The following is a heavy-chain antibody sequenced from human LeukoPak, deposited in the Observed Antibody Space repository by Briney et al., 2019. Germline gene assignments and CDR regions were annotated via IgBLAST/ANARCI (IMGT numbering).Heavy chain of an antibody. CDR2: IKPDGSEK. CDR3: ARGSSGIAVRGLAWAWFDP. Sequence: GGSLRLSCAASGFTFSSYWMSGVRQAPGKGLECVANIKPDGSEKYYVDSVKGRFTISRDNAKNSLYLYMNSLRAEDTAVYYCARGSSGIAVRGLAWAWFDPWGQGTLVTVSS. V-gene: IGHV3-7*05. D-gene: IGHD3-10*01. J-gene: IGHJ5*02. CDR1: GFTFSSYW.